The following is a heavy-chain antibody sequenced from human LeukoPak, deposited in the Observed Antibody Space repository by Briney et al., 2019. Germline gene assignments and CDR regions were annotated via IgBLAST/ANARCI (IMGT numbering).Heavy chain of an antibody. CDR3: ARSDYDILTGPNWFDP. CDR1: GGSISSGGYY. Sequence: SETLSLTCTVSGGSISSGGYYWSWIRQHPGKGLEWIGYIYYSGSTYYNPSLKSRVTISVDTSKNQFSLKLSSVTAADTAVYYCARSDYDILTGPNWFDPWGQGTLVTVSS. D-gene: IGHD3-9*01. CDR2: IYYSGST. J-gene: IGHJ5*02. V-gene: IGHV4-31*03.